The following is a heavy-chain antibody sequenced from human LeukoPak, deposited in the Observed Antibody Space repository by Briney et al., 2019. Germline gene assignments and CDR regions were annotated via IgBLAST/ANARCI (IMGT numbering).Heavy chain of an antibody. CDR3: ARDTAMVWGRDYYYYMDV. V-gene: IGHV1-2*02. D-gene: IGHD5-18*01. CDR2: INPNSGGT. CDR1: GYTFTGYY. J-gene: IGHJ6*03. Sequence: ASVKVSCKASGYTFTGYYMHWVRQAPGQGLEWMGWINPNSGGTNYAQKFQGRVTMTRDTSISTAYMELSRLRSDDTAVYYCARDTAMVWGRDYYYYMDVWGKGTTVTVSS.